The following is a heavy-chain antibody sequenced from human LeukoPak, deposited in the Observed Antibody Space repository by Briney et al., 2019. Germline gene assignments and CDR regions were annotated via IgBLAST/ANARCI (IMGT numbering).Heavy chain of an antibody. D-gene: IGHD3-10*01. V-gene: IGHV3-23*01. CDR1: GFTFSSYA. CDR2: ISGSGGST. J-gene: IGHJ4*02. Sequence: GGSLRLSCAASGFTFSSYAISWVRQAPGKGLEWVSAISGSGGSTDYADSVKGRFTISRDNSKNTLYLQMNSLRAEDTAVYYCAKSGIWFGELLSHFDYWGQGTLVTVSS. CDR3: AKSGIWFGELLSHFDY.